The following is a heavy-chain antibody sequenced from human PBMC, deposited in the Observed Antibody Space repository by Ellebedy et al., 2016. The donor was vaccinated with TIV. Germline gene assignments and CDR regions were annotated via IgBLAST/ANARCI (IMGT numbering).Heavy chain of an antibody. CDR2: VNPNSGYT. CDR3: GTPMVGDFSYYYMDV. J-gene: IGHJ6*03. CDR1: GYTFPSYD. Sequence: ASVKVSXXASGYTFPSYDIHWVRQAPGQGLEWMGWVNPNSGYTGYAQMFQGRVTMTRNTSINTAYMELRSLRSDDTAVYYCGTPMVGDFSYYYMDVWGKGTTVTVSS. D-gene: IGHD5-18*01. V-gene: IGHV1-8*01.